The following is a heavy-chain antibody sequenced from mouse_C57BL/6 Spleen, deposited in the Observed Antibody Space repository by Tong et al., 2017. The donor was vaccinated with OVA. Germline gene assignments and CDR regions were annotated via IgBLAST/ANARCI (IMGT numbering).Heavy chain of an antibody. J-gene: IGHJ4*01. CDR3: ARGPLEDY. CDR2: ISSGGSYT. CDR1: GFTFSSYG. Sequence: EVQLQESGGDLVKPGGSLKLSCAASGFTFSSYGMSWVRQTPDKRLEWVATISSGGSYTYYPDSVKGRFTISRDNAKNNLYLQMSHLKSEDTAMYYCARGPLEDYWGQGTSVTVSS. V-gene: IGHV5-6*01.